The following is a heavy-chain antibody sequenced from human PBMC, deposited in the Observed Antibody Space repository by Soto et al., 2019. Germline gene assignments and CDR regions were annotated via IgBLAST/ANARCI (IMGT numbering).Heavy chain of an antibody. CDR2: IYYGGRT. CDR1: GGSINSYY. Sequence: QVQLQESGPGLVKPSETLSLTCTVSGGSINSYYWSWIRQPPGKGLEWIGYIYYGGRTNYNPSLKRRDTISLDTSTDQFSPKLSSVTAAATAVYYCARHLRNWFDPWGQGTLVTVSS. CDR3: ARHLRNWFDP. V-gene: IGHV4-59*08. J-gene: IGHJ5*02.